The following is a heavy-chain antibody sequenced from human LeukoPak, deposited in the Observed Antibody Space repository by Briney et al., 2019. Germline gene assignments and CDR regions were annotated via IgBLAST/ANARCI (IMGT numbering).Heavy chain of an antibody. D-gene: IGHD4-17*01. CDR2: INARNGNT. CDR3: ARDAHMTTVTSGYYYGMDV. CDR1: GYTFTSYA. Sequence: ASVKVSCKASGYTFTSYAMHWVRQAPGQRLEWMGWINARNGNTKYSQKFQGRVTITRDTSASTAYMELSSLRSEDTAVYYCARDAHMTTVTSGYYYGMDVWGKGTTVTVSS. V-gene: IGHV1-3*01. J-gene: IGHJ6*04.